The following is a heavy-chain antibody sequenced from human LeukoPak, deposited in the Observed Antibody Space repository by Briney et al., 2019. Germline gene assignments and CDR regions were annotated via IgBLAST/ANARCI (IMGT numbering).Heavy chain of an antibody. CDR1: GYTFTGYY. CDR3: AREHIPYYYDSSGYYPRPYNDY. CDR2: ISAYNGNT. D-gene: IGHD3-22*01. V-gene: IGHV1-18*04. J-gene: IGHJ4*02. Sequence: ASVKVSCKASGYTFTGYYMHWVRQAPGQGLEWMGWISAYNGNTNYAQKLQGRVTMTTDTSTSTAYMELRSLRSDDTAVYYCAREHIPYYYDSSGYYPRPYNDYWGQGTLVTVSS.